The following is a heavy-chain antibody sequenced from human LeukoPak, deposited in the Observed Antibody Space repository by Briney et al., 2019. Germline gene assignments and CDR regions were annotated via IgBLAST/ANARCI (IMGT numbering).Heavy chain of an antibody. CDR1: GYSISSGYF. D-gene: IGHD3/OR15-3a*01. J-gene: IGHJ4*02. CDR2: FYHSGIT. Sequence: SETLSLTCTVSGYSISSGYFWGWIRQPPGKGREWIGSFYHSGITYYNPSLKSRVTISVDTSKNQLSLKLSSVPAADTAVYYCARHLRWRTSFSPFDYWGQGTLVTVSS. CDR3: ARHLRWRTSFSPFDY. V-gene: IGHV4-38-2*02.